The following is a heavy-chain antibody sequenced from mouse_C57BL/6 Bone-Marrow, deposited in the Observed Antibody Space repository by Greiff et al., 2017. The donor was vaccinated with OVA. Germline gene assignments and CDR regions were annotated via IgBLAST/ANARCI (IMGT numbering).Heavy chain of an antibody. D-gene: IGHD2-5*01. Sequence: QVQLKQSGAELVRPGTSVKVSCKASGYAFTNYLIEWVKQRPGQGLEWIGVINPGSGGTNYNEKFKGKATLTADKSSSTAYMQLSSLTSEDSAVYFCARMRYSNLDYWGQGTTLTVSS. CDR2: INPGSGGT. V-gene: IGHV1-54*01. CDR3: ARMRYSNLDY. CDR1: GYAFTNYL. J-gene: IGHJ2*01.